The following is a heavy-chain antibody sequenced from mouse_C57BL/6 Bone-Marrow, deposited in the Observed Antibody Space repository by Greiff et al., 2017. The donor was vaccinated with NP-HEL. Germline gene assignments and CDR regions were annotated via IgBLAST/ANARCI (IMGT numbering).Heavy chain of an antibody. V-gene: IGHV1-22*01. CDR3: APDYYGSSYNYAMDY. J-gene: IGHJ4*01. Sequence: VQLQQSGPELVKPGASVKMSCKASGYTFTDYNMHWVKQSHGKSLEWIGYINPNNGGTSYNQKFKGKATLTVNKSSCTADMELRSLTSEDSAVYYCAPDYYGSSYNYAMDYWGQGTSVTVSS. CDR2: INPNNGGT. CDR1: GYTFTDYN. D-gene: IGHD1-1*01.